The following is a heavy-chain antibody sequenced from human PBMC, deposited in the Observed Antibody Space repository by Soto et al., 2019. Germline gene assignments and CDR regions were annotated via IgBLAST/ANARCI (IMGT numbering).Heavy chain of an antibody. V-gene: IGHV1-2*02. D-gene: IGHD6-13*01. CDR2: INPNSGGT. J-gene: IGHJ4*02. Sequence: ASVKVSCKASGGTFTGYYMHWVRQAPGQGLEWMGWINPNSGGTNYAQKFQGRVTMTRDTSISTAYMELSRRRSDDTAVYYCARDRSSSWYVVGTFDYWGQGTLVTVSS. CDR1: GGTFTGYY. CDR3: ARDRSSSWYVVGTFDY.